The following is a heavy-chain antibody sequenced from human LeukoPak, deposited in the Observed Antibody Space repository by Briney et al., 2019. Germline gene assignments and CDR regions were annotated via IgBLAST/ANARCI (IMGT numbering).Heavy chain of an antibody. V-gene: IGHV4-34*01. Sequence: SETLSLTCAVYGGSFSGYYWSWIRQPPGKGLEWIGEINHSGSTNYNPSLKSRVTISVDTSKNQFSLTLSSVTAADTAVYYCASGRNMGKYSYGKNDAFDIWGQGTMVTVSS. J-gene: IGHJ3*02. CDR3: ASGRNMGKYSYGKNDAFDI. D-gene: IGHD5-18*01. CDR2: INHSGST. CDR1: GGSFSGYY.